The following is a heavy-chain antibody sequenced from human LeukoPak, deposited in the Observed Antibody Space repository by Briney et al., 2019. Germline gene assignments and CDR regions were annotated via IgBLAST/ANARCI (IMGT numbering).Heavy chain of an antibody. Sequence: GRSLRLSCAASGFTFSSYGMHWVRQAPGKGLEWVAVIWYGGSNKYYADSVKGRFTISRDNSKNTLYLQMNSLRAEDTAVYYCARSRGIVVPAAMFDYWGQGTLVTVSS. J-gene: IGHJ4*02. D-gene: IGHD2-2*01. CDR1: GFTFSSYG. CDR3: ARSRGIVVPAAMFDY. V-gene: IGHV3-33*01. CDR2: IWYGGSNK.